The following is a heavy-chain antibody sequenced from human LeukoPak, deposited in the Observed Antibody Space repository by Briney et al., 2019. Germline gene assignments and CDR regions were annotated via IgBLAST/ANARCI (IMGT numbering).Heavy chain of an antibody. Sequence: SETLSLTCTVSGGSISSSSYYWGWIRQPPGKGLEWIGSIYYSGSTYYNPSLKSRVTISVDTSKNQFSLKLSSVTAADTAVYYCARSGAVTIFGVVIGFDYWGQGTLVAVSS. CDR2: IYYSGST. J-gene: IGHJ4*02. CDR1: GGSISSSSYY. CDR3: ARSGAVTIFGVVIGFDY. D-gene: IGHD3-3*01. V-gene: IGHV4-39*07.